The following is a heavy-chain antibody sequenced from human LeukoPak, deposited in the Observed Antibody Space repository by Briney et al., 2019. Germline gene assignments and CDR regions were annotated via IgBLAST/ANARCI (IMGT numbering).Heavy chain of an antibody. D-gene: IGHD6-19*01. CDR1: GFTFSSYG. Sequence: PGGSLRLSCAASGFTFSSYGMSWVRQAPGKGLEWVSAISGSGGSTYYADSVKGRFTISRDNSKNTLYLQMNSLRAEDTAIYYCAKGGSRGSSGWLYWYFDLWGRGTLVTVSS. J-gene: IGHJ2*01. CDR2: ISGSGGST. V-gene: IGHV3-23*01. CDR3: AKGGSRGSSGWLYWYFDL.